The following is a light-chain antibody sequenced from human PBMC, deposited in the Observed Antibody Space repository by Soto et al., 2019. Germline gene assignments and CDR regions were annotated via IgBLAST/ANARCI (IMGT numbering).Light chain of an antibody. V-gene: IGKV3-11*01. CDR1: QSLTTY. Sequence: EIVLTQSPATLSLSPGERATLSCRASQSLTTYLSWYQQKPGQAPRLLVYDASNRATGISARFSGSGSGTDFTLTITNLEAEDSAVYYCQQRIGWPRTFGQGTKLEIK. J-gene: IGKJ2*01. CDR3: QQRIGWPRT. CDR2: DAS.